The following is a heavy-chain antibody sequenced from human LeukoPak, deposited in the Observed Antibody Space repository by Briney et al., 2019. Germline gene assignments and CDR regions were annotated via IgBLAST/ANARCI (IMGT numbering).Heavy chain of an antibody. J-gene: IGHJ4*02. CDR1: GYTFTNYH. CDR3: ARTTSLTASSYDY. Sequence: ASLKVSCKASGYTFTNYHINWVRQAPGQGLEWMGWINPNTGDRGYAQKFQGRVSITSDTSISTAYMELGSLRSEDTAVYFCARTTSLTASSYDYWGQGTLVTVSS. CDR2: INPNTGDR. V-gene: IGHV1-8*03. D-gene: IGHD4-17*01.